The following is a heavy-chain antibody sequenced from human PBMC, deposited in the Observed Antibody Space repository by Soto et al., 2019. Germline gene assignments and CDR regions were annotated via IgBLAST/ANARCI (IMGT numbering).Heavy chain of an antibody. V-gene: IGHV2-70*11. Sequence: ESGPTLVNPTQTLTLTCTFSGFSLSTSGMCVSWIRQPPGKALEWLARIDWDDDKYYSTSLKTRLTISKDTSKNQVVLTMTNMDPVDTATYYCARIEVAASYYYYYGMDVWGQGTTVTVS. CDR1: GFSLSTSGMC. J-gene: IGHJ6*02. D-gene: IGHD2-15*01. CDR2: IDWDDDK. CDR3: ARIEVAASYYYYYGMDV.